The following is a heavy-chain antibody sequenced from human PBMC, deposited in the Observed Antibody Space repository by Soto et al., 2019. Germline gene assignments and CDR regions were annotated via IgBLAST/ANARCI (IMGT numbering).Heavy chain of an antibody. Sequence: EVQLVESGGGLIQPGGSLRLSCAASGFTVSSNYMSWVRQAPGKGLDWVSVIYSGGSTYYADSVKGRFTISRDNSNNTLYLPMNSLRTEDTAMYYFARGGVTSGWLGYWGQGTLVTVSS. V-gene: IGHV3-53*01. CDR3: ARGGVTSGWLGY. CDR2: IYSGGST. CDR1: GFTVSSNY. J-gene: IGHJ4*02. D-gene: IGHD6-19*01.